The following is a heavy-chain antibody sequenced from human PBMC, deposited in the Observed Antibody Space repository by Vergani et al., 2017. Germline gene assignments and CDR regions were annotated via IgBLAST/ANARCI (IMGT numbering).Heavy chain of an antibody. CDR1: GFTFSSYA. D-gene: IGHD2-2*01. J-gene: IGHJ3*02. CDR2: ISGSGGST. CDR3: ANVCSSTSCYGDAFDI. Sequence: EVQLLESGGGLVQPGGSLRLSCAAPGFTFSSYAMSWVRQAPGKGLEWVSAISGSGGSTYYADSVKGRFTISRDNTKNTLYLQMNSLRAEDTAVYYCANVCSSTSCYGDAFDIWGQGTMVTVSS. V-gene: IGHV3-23*01.